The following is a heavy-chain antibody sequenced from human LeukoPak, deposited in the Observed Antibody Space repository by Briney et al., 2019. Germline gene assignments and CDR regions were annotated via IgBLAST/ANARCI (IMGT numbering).Heavy chain of an antibody. V-gene: IGHV3-30*03. J-gene: IGHJ4*02. CDR3: ARDPIYDSSGYTD. CDR1: GFTFSSYG. CDR2: ISYDGSNK. D-gene: IGHD3-22*01. Sequence: GGSLRLSCAASGFTFSSYGMHWVRQAPGKGLEWVAVISYDGSNKYYADSVKGRFTISRDNSKNTLYLQMNSLRAEDTAVYYCARDPIYDSSGYTDWGQGTLVTVSS.